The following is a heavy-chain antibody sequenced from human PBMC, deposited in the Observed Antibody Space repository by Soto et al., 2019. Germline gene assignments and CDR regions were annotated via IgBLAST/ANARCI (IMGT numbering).Heavy chain of an antibody. CDR3: ARFSFRGVKLRAYYGMDV. V-gene: IGHV4-34*01. J-gene: IGHJ6*02. Sequence: PSETLSLTCAVYGGSFSGYYWGWIRQPPGKGLEWIGEINHSGSTNYNPSLKSRVTISVDTSKNQFSLKLSSVTAADTAVYYCARFSFRGVKLRAYYGMDVWGQGTTVTVSS. CDR1: GGSFSGYY. D-gene: IGHD3-10*01. CDR2: INHSGST.